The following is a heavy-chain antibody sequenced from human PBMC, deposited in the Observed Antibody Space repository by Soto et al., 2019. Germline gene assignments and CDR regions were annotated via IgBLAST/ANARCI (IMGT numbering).Heavy chain of an antibody. V-gene: IGHV5-51*01. Sequence: GESLKISCKGSGYIFTSYWIGWGLQVRGKGLEWMGIIYPGDSDTRYSPSFQGQVTISADKSISTAYLQWSSLKASDTAMHYCARHWSSIAAAGMSLALSIDYWGQGTLVTVS. CDR3: ARHWSSIAAAGMSLALSIDY. J-gene: IGHJ4*02. CDR1: GYIFTSYW. D-gene: IGHD6-13*01. CDR2: IYPGDSDT.